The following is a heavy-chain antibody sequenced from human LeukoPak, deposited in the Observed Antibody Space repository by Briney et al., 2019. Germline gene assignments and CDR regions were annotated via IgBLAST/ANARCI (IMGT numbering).Heavy chain of an antibody. CDR3: ARAFRWEQLVESYGMDV. J-gene: IGHJ6*02. Sequence: PGGSLTLSCAASGFTFRSYSMHWVRQAPGKGLEWVAVISYDGRHKYYADSVKGRFTISRDNSENTLYLQMNSQRAEDTAVYYCARAFRWEQLVESYGMDVWGQGTTVTVSS. V-gene: IGHV3-30*04. CDR1: GFTFRSYS. D-gene: IGHD6-13*01. CDR2: ISYDGRHK.